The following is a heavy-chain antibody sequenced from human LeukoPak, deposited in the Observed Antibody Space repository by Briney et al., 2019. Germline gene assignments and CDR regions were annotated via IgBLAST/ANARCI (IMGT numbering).Heavy chain of an antibody. V-gene: IGHV4-38-2*02. Sequence: SETLSLTCTVSGYSISSGYYWGWIRQPPGKGLEWIATIYHSGNTYYNPSLKSRVTMSVDTSKNQFSLKLSSVTAADTAVYYCARETAYYYGSGSLIYYYYMDVWGKGTTVTISS. CDR3: ARETAYYYGSGSLIYYYYMDV. CDR2: IYHSGNT. CDR1: GYSISSGYY. J-gene: IGHJ6*03. D-gene: IGHD3-10*01.